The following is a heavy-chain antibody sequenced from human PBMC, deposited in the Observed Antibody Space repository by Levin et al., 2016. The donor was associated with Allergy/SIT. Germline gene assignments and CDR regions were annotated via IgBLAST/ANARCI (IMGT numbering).Heavy chain of an antibody. J-gene: IGHJ6*02. V-gene: IGHV4-59*01. Sequence: WIRQPPGKGLEWIGYIYYSGSTNYNPSLKSRVTISVDTSKNQFSLKLSSVTAADTAVYYCTRAVRPWTYGMDVWGQGTTVTVSS. D-gene: IGHD3-10*01. CDR3: TRAVRPWTYGMDV. CDR2: IYYSGST.